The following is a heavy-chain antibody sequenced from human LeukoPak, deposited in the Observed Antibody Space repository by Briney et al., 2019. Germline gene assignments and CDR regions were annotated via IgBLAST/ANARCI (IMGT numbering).Heavy chain of an antibody. J-gene: IGHJ2*01. CDR2: ISGSGGST. Sequence: PGGSLRLSCAASGFTFSSYAMHWVRQAPGKGLEWVSAISGSGGSTSYADSVKGRFTISRDNSENTLFLQMNNLGAEDTALYYCAKKRVITTPDAIDWYFDLWGRGTLVTVSS. CDR3: AKKRVITTPDAIDWYFDL. CDR1: GFTFSSYA. D-gene: IGHD1-1*01. V-gene: IGHV3-23*01.